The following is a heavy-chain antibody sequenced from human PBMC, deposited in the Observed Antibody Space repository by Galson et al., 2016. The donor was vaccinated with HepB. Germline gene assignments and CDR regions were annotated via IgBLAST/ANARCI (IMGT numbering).Heavy chain of an antibody. CDR2: ISGYNGNT. CDR1: GFTFTRSG. D-gene: IGHD3-10*01. J-gene: IGHJ4*02. CDR3: ARALVLGSSMADH. Sequence: SVKVSCKASGFTFTRSGINWVRQAPGQGLEWLGWISGYNGNTKYQKRFQGRVTMNADTSTSTAYMELRNLTSDDTAVYDCARALVLGSSMADHWGQGILVTVSS. V-gene: IGHV1-18*01.